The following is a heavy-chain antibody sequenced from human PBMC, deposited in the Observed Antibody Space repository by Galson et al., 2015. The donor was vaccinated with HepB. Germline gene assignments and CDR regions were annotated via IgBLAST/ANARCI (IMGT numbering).Heavy chain of an antibody. Sequence: SVKVSCKASGYTFTNYYIHWVRKAPGQGLEWMAIIDPRGGSTTFAQKFQGRVTMTRDTPTSTVHMELSSLRSEDTAVYYCARGGIYYESRGSLYNWFDPGGQGTLVTVSS. CDR3: ARGGIYYESRGSLYNWFDP. D-gene: IGHD3-22*01. V-gene: IGHV1-46*01. CDR2: IDPRGGST. J-gene: IGHJ5*02. CDR1: GYTFTNYY.